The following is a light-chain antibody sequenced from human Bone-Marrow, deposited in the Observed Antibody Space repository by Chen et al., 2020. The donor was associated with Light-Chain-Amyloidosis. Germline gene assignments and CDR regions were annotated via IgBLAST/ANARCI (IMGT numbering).Light chain of an antibody. Sequence: QSVLTQPPSVSGAPGQRVTISCTGSSSNIGAGYDVYWYQELPGPAPKLLIYGNNNRPSGVPDRFSGSKSGTSASLAITGLQAEDEADYYCQSYDSSLSGSVFGGGTKLTVL. CDR1: SSNIGAGYD. CDR3: QSYDSSLSGSV. CDR2: GNN. J-gene: IGLJ3*02. V-gene: IGLV1-40*01.